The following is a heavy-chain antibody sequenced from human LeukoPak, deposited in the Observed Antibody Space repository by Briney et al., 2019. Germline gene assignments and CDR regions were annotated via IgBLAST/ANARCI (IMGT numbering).Heavy chain of an antibody. D-gene: IGHD2-8*02. V-gene: IGHV3-21*01. Sequence: GGSLRLSCAASGFTFSSYSMIWVRQAPGKGLEWVSSISISSSYIYYADSVKGRFTISRDNAKNSLSLQMNSLRAEDTAVYYCARDQGYCTSVNCRGDAFDVWGQGSMVSVSS. CDR3: ARDQGYCTSVNCRGDAFDV. CDR2: ISISSSYI. J-gene: IGHJ3*01. CDR1: GFTFSSYS.